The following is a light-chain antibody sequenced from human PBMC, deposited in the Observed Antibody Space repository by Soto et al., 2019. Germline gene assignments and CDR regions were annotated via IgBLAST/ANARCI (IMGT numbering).Light chain of an antibody. CDR1: SSNIGSTYD. J-gene: IGLJ1*01. CDR2: GNT. Sequence: QSALTQPPSVSGAPGQRVTTSCTGSSSNIGSTYDVQWYQQLPGTAPKLLIHGNTDRPSGVPDRFSGSKSGTSASLAITGLQVDDEADYYCQSYDDSLSVHYVFGTGTKVTVL. V-gene: IGLV1-40*01. CDR3: QSYDDSLSVHYV.